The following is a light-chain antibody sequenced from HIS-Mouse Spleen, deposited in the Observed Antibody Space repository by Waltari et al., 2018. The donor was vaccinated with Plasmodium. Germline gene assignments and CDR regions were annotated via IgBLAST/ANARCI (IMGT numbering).Light chain of an antibody. CDR2: DVS. Sequence: QSALTQPAPVSGSPGQSIPISCTGTSTAAGGYIYVSWYQQHSGKAPKLMIYDVSNRPSGVSNRFSGSKSGNTASLTISGLQAEDEADYYCSSYTSSSTVVFGGGTKLTVL. V-gene: IGLV2-14*03. CDR3: SSYTSSSTVV. CDR1: STAAGGYIY. J-gene: IGLJ2*01.